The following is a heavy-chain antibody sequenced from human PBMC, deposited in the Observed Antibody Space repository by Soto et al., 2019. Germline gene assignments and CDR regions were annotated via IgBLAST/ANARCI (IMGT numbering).Heavy chain of an antibody. J-gene: IGHJ4*02. V-gene: IGHV3-30*18. CDR2: ISYDGSNK. D-gene: IGHD3-22*01. Sequence: PGGSLRLSCAASGFTFSSYGMHWVRQAPGKGLEWVAVISYDGSNKYYADSVKGRFTISRDNSKNTLYLQMNSLRAEDTAVYYCAKSLRYYDSSGPFDYWGQGTLVTVS. CDR3: AKSLRYYDSSGPFDY. CDR1: GFTFSSYG.